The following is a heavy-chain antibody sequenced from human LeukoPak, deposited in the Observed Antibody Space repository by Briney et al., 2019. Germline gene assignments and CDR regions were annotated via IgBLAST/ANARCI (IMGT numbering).Heavy chain of an antibody. Sequence: GESLKISCKGSGYSFTSYWIGWVRQMPGKGLEWMGIIYPGDSDTRYSPSFQGQVTISADKSITTAFLQWNSLKTSDTAMYYCAVLRSAMTTIYWGQGTLVTVSS. CDR3: AVLRSAMTTIY. V-gene: IGHV5-51*01. J-gene: IGHJ4*02. CDR2: IYPGDSDT. D-gene: IGHD5-24*01. CDR1: GYSFTSYW.